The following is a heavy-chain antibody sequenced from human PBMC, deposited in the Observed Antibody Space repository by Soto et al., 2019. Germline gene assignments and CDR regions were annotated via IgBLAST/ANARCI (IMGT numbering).Heavy chain of an antibody. CDR1: GGSISSSSYY. V-gene: IGHV4-39*01. CDR3: ARQPISEDSSGYSLPYG. J-gene: IGHJ4*02. Sequence: QLQLQESGPGLVKPSETLSLTCTVSGGSISSSSYYWGWIRQPPGKGLEWIGSIYYSGSTYYNPSLKSRVTISVDTSKNQFSLKLSSVTAADTAVYYCARQPISEDSSGYSLPYGWGQGTLVTVSS. D-gene: IGHD3-22*01. CDR2: IYYSGST.